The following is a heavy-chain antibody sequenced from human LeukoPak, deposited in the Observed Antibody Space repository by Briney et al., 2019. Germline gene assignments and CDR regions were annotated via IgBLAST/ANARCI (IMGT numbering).Heavy chain of an antibody. D-gene: IGHD2-15*01. CDR1: GFTFSSYA. CDR2: ISGSGGST. Sequence: GGSLRLSCAASGFTFSSYAMSWVRQAPGKGLEWVSAISGSGGSTYYADSVKGRFTISRGNSKNTLYLQMNSLRAEDTAVYYCAKVRDIVVVVAATFDYWGQGTLVTVSS. CDR3: AKVRDIVVVVAATFDY. J-gene: IGHJ4*02. V-gene: IGHV3-23*01.